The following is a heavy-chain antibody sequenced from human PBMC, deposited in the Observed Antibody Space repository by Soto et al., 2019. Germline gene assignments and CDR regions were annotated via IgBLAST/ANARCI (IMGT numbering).Heavy chain of an antibody. V-gene: IGHV1-18*04. CDR2: ISPNSGRP. J-gene: IGHJ4*02. Sequence: ASVKVSCKASGYTFTKYDISWVRQAPGQGLEWLGLISPNSGRPSSAQKFEGRVTMTTDTSTTTAYLELRSLRSDDTAVYYCVRQYYDFWTDYPDFDYWGQGTLVTVSS. CDR1: GYTFTKYD. CDR3: VRQYYDFWTDYPDFDY. D-gene: IGHD3-3*01.